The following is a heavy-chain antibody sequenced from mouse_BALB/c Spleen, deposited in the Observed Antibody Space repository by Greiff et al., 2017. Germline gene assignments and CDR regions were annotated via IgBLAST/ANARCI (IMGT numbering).Heavy chain of an antibody. CDR1: GYNFTSYW. J-gene: IGHJ3*01. CDR2: IYPGSGST. V-gene: IGHV1-55*01. CDR3: ARSTMITTGWFAY. D-gene: IGHD2-4*01. Sequence: VQLQQPGAELVKPGTSVKLSCKASGYNFTSYWINWVKLRPGQGLEWIGDIYPGSGSTNYNEKFKSKATLTVDTSSSTAYMQLSSLASEDSALYYCARSTMITTGWFAYWGQGTLVTVSA.